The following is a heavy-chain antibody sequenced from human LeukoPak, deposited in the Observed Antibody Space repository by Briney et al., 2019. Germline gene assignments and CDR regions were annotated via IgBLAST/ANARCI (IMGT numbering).Heavy chain of an antibody. V-gene: IGHV3-7*01. CDR1: GFTFTSYG. CDR2: IKQDGSEK. J-gene: IGHJ4*02. D-gene: IGHD2-2*01. CDR3: ARDRRYEYYFDY. Sequence: GGSLRLSCAASGFTFTSYGMSWVRQAPGRGLEWVAKIKQDGSEKYYVDSVKGRFTISRDNAKNSLYLQMNSLRAEDTAVYYCARDRRYEYYFDYWGQGTLVTVSS.